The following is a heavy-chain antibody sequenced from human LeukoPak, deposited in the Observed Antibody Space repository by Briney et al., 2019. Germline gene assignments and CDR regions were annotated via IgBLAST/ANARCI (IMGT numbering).Heavy chain of an antibody. CDR3: AKVNVRQWLTPVDY. CDR1: GYTFTGYY. J-gene: IGHJ4*02. V-gene: IGHV1-2*02. CDR2: INPNSGGT. Sequence: ASVKVSCKASGYTFTGYYMHWVRQAPGQGLEWMGWINPNSGGTNYAQKCQGRVTMTRDTSISTAYMELSGLRSDDTAVYYCAKVNVRQWLTPVDYWGQGTLVTVSS. D-gene: IGHD6-19*01.